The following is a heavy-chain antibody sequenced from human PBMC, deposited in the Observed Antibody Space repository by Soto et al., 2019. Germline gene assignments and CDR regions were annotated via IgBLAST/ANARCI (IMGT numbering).Heavy chain of an antibody. Sequence: LSLTFTVSGGSVSSGSYYWSWIRQPPGKGLEWIAYMSYSGTTNYNPSLRSRVTISVDTSKNQFSLNLSSVTAADTAVYYCARAINFDFWSDSQSGYHFDYWGQGALVTVSS. D-gene: IGHD3-3*01. CDR2: MSYSGTT. CDR1: GGSVSSGSYY. J-gene: IGHJ4*02. V-gene: IGHV4-61*01. CDR3: ARAINFDFWSDSQSGYHFDY.